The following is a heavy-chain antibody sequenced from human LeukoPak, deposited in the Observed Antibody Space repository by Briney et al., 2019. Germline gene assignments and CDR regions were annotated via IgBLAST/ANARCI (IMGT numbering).Heavy chain of an antibody. Sequence: SETLSLTCAVYGGSFSGYYWSWIRQPPGKGLEWIGEINHSGSTNYNPSLKSRVTISVNTSKNQFSLKLSSVTAADTAVYYCARGDGYSYGYYFDYWGQGTLVTVSS. D-gene: IGHD5-18*01. CDR3: ARGDGYSYGYYFDY. CDR1: GGSFSGYY. CDR2: INHSGST. V-gene: IGHV4-34*01. J-gene: IGHJ4*02.